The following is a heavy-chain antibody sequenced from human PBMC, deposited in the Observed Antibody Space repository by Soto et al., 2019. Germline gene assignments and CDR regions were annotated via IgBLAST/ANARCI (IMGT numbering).Heavy chain of an antibody. CDR3: ARVVTDAFDI. D-gene: IGHD2-21*02. J-gene: IGHJ3*02. CDR2: MYYSGST. CDR1: DGSIRSNSYY. V-gene: IGHV4-39*01. Sequence: PSETKSLTCTVADGSIRSNSYYSWGWIRQPPGKGLEWIGSMYYSGSTYFNPSLKSRVTISVDTSKNQFSLKLSSVTAADTAVFYCARVVTDAFDIWGQGTLVTVSS.